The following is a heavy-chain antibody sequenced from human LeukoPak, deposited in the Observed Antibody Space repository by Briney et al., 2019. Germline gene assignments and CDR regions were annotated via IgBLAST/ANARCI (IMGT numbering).Heavy chain of an antibody. Sequence: KPGGSLRLSCATSGLTFSIAWMIWVRQAPGKGLEWVGRIKSKRDGEITDYAAPVKGRFTISRDDSRNMLYLQMNSLKTEDTAVYYCTTDRPRAIMGGFDYWGQGTLVTVSS. J-gene: IGHJ4*02. CDR3: TTDRPRAIMGGFDY. CDR2: IKSKRDGEIT. V-gene: IGHV3-15*01. CDR1: GLTFSIAW. D-gene: IGHD2-8*01.